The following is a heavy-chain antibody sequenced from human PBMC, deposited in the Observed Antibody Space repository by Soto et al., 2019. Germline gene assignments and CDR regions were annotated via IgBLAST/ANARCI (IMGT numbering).Heavy chain of an antibody. J-gene: IGHJ5*02. CDR2: MNPNSGNT. CDR3: ARSEWFDP. V-gene: IGHV1-8*01. CDR1: GYTFTSYD. Sequence: QVQLVQSGAEVKKPGASVKVSCKASGYTFTSYDINWVRQATGQGLEWMGWMNPNSGNTGYAQKXXXXXXXXXXXXXXXXXXXLXSLRSEDTAVYYCARSEWFDPWGQGTLVTVSS. D-gene: IGHD3-10*01.